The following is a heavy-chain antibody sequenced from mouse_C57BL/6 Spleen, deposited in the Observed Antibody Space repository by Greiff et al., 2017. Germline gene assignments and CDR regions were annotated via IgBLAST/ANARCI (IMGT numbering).Heavy chain of an antibody. J-gene: IGHJ4*01. V-gene: IGHV7-3*01. Sequence: EVHLVESGGGLVQPGGSLSLSCAASGFTFTDYYMSWVRQPPGKALEWLGFISNKANGYTTEYSVSVKGRFTTSRDNSQSILYLQMNALRAEDSATYYCARYNSRNAMDYRGQGTSVTVSS. CDR2: ISNKANGYTT. CDR1: GFTFTDYY. CDR3: ARYNSRNAMDY.